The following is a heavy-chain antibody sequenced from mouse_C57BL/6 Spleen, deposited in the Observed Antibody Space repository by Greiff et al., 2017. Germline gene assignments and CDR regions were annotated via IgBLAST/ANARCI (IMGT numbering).Heavy chain of an antibody. J-gene: IGHJ1*03. CDR2: ISDGGSYT. CDR1: GFTFSSYA. Sequence: VQLKESGGGLVKPGGSLKLSCAASGFTFSSYAMSWVRQTPEKRLEWVATISDGGSYTYYPDNVKGRFTISRDNAKNNLYLQMSHLKSEDTAMYYCARGGYYGSSYGYFDVWGTGTTVTVSS. CDR3: ARGGYYGSSYGYFDV. V-gene: IGHV5-4*01. D-gene: IGHD1-1*01.